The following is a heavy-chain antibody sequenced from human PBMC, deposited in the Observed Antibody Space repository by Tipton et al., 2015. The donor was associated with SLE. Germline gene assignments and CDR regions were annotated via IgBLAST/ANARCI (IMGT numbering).Heavy chain of an antibody. CDR2: IYPGDSET. J-gene: IGHJ4*02. CDR1: GYSFTDCW. D-gene: IGHD3-10*01. CDR3: AFLRGSGPFYVPSSN. Sequence: QLVQSGAEVKKPGESLKISCKGSGYSFTDCWIGWVRQMPGKGLEWMGIIYPGDSETRYSPSFQGQVSISADNSISTAYLQWSSLRASDTAMYYCAFLRGSGPFYVPSSNWGQGTLVTVSS. V-gene: IGHV5-51*03.